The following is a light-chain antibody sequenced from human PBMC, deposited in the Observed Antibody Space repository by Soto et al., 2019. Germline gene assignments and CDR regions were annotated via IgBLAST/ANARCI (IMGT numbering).Light chain of an antibody. CDR1: QSVLYSSNNKNY. CDR3: QQYYSTLSWT. CDR2: WAS. Sequence: DIVMTQSPDSLAVSLGERATINCKSSQSVLYSSNNKNYLAWYQQKPGQPPKLLIYWASTRESGVPDRFSGSGSGTDFPLTISSLQAEDVAVYYCQQYYSTLSWTFGQGTKVEMK. J-gene: IGKJ1*01. V-gene: IGKV4-1*01.